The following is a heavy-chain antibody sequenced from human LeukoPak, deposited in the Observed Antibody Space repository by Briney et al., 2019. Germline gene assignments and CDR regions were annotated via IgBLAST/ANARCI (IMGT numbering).Heavy chain of an antibody. J-gene: IGHJ6*02. CDR2: IYYSGST. Sequence: SETLSLTCTVSGGSISSYYWSWIRQPPGKGLEWIGYIYYSGSTNYNPSLKSRVTISVDTSKNQFSLKLSSVTAADTAVYYCARHGYCTNGVCYSEYYYGMDVWGQGTTVTVSS. CDR1: GGSISSYY. D-gene: IGHD2-8*01. CDR3: ARHGYCTNGVCYSEYYYGMDV. V-gene: IGHV4-59*08.